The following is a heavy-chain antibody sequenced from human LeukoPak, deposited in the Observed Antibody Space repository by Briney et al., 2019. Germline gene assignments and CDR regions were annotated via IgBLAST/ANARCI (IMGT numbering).Heavy chain of an antibody. D-gene: IGHD6-19*01. Sequence: SGGSLRLSCAASGFTFNSYWMNWVRQAPGKGLEWVANIKRDGSEKYYVDSVKGRFTISRDNAKNSLDLQMNSLRVEDTAVCYCARLGPASSGWPESFDYWGQGTLVTVSS. J-gene: IGHJ4*02. V-gene: IGHV3-7*03. CDR3: ARLGPASSGWPESFDY. CDR1: GFTFNSYW. CDR2: IKRDGSEK.